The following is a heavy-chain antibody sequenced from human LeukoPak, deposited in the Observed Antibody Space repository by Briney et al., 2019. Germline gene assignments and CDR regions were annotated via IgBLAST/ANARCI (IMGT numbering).Heavy chain of an antibody. CDR2: IYYSGST. J-gene: IGHJ4*02. V-gene: IGHV4-39*01. Sequence: PSETLSLTCTVSGGSISSSSYYWGWIRQPPGKGLEWIGSIYYSGSTYYNPSLKSRVTISEDTSKNQFSLKLSSVTAADTAVYYCAGLSYLVGAIIGLDYWGQGTLVTVPS. CDR3: AGLSYLVGAIIGLDY. CDR1: GGSISSSSYY. D-gene: IGHD1-26*01.